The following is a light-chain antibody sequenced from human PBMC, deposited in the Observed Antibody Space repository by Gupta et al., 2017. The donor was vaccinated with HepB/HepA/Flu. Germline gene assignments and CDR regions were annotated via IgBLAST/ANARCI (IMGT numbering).Light chain of an antibody. J-gene: IGLJ2*01. CDR3: SSFSRTSTLVV. V-gene: IGLV2-14*03. Sequence: SALTQPASVSGSRGQSITIPCTGTSSDVGAYDAVSWYQQYPGKAPKLLIYDVNSRPSGVSNRFSGSKSGNTASLTISGLQAEDETDYYCSSFSRTSTLVVFGGGTKLTVL. CDR2: DVN. CDR1: SSDVGAYDA.